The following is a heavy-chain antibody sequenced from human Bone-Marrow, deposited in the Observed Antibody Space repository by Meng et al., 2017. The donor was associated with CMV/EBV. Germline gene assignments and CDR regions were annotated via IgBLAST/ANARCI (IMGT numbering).Heavy chain of an antibody. CDR3: ARFVGYSSSSIVLYYYGMDV. V-gene: IGHV4-59*12. Sequence: SETLSLTCTVSGGSISSYYWSWIRQPPGKGLEWIGYIYYSGSTNYNPSLKSRVTISVDTSKNQFSLKLSSVTAADTAVYYCARFVGYSSSSIVLYYYGMDVWGQGTTVTVSS. CDR2: IYYSGST. D-gene: IGHD6-6*01. CDR1: GGSISSYY. J-gene: IGHJ6*02.